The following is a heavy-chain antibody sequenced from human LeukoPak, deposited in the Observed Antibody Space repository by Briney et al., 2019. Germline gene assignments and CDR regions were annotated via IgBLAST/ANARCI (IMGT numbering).Heavy chain of an antibody. J-gene: IGHJ4*02. CDR2: ISYDGSNK. D-gene: IGHD4-17*01. Sequence: PGRSLRLSCAASGFTFSSYAMHWVRQAPGKGLKWVAVISYDGSNKYYADSVKGRFTISRDNSKNTLYLQMNSLRAEDTAVYYCTRGSFGDYEYWGQGTLVTVSS. CDR3: TRGSFGDYEY. V-gene: IGHV3-30-3*01. CDR1: GFTFSSYA.